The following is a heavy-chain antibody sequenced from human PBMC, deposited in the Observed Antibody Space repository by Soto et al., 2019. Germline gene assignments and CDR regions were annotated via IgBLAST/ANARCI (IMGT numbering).Heavy chain of an antibody. D-gene: IGHD2-2*01. CDR1: GYTFTSYD. V-gene: IGHV1-8*01. J-gene: IGHJ5*02. Sequence: ASVKVSWKASGYTFTSYDINWVRQATGQGLEWMGWMNPNSGNTGYAQKFQGRVTMTRNTSISTAYMELSSLRSEDTAVYYCARSPSRERVVVVPAAFDPWGQGTLVTVSS. CDR2: MNPNSGNT. CDR3: ARSPSRERVVVVPAAFDP.